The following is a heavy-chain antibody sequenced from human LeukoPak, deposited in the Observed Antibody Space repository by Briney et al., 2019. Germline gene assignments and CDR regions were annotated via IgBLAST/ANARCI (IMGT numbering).Heavy chain of an antibody. CDR2: INHNAEMI. V-gene: IGHV3-48*02. CDR1: GFTFSSYS. Sequence: PGGSLRLSCAASGFTFSSYSMNWVRQAPGKGLEWIAYINHNAEMIFYPDFVKGRFTISRDNAKNSLYLRMNALRYEDTAIYYCARDHDWAFDLWGQGTLVTVSS. D-gene: IGHD3-9*01. J-gene: IGHJ4*02. CDR3: ARDHDWAFDL.